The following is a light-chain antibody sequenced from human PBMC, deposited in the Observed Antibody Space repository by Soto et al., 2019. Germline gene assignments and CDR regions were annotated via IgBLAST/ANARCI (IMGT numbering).Light chain of an antibody. Sequence: DIQMTQSPSTLSASVGDRVTITCRASQSISSWLAWYQQKPGKAPKLLIYKASILETGVPSRFSGSGSGTEFTLTISSLQPDDVATYYCQQYNRYSVTFGQGTRLEIK. V-gene: IGKV1-5*03. CDR1: QSISSW. CDR2: KAS. CDR3: QQYNRYSVT. J-gene: IGKJ5*01.